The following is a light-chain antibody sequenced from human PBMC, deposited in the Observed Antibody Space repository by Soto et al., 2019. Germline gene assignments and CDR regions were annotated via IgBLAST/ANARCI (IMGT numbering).Light chain of an antibody. CDR3: QQYGDSVFT. V-gene: IGKV3-20*01. Sequence: EIVLTQSPGTLSLSPGERATLSCRASQSLTSNYLAWYQQKPGQAPRLLISGTSNRATGIPDRFSGSGSGTDFTLTINSQEPDDFAVYYCQQYGDSVFTFGPGTKVDIK. CDR1: QSLTSNY. J-gene: IGKJ3*01. CDR2: GTS.